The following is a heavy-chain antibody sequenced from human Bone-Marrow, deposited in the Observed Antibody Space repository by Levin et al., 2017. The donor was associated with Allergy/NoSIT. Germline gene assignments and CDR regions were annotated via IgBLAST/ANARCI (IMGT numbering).Heavy chain of an antibody. CDR2: FDPDEDEI. CDR1: GYSLSELS. D-gene: IGHD6-13*01. J-gene: IGHJ4*02. CDR3: ATGAAAGCFDY. Sequence: GESLKISCKVSGYSLSELSMHWVRQAPGKGLQWMGGFDPDEDEIIYAQKFQGRVTMTEDTSSDTAYMEVTSLTSEDTAVYYCATGAAAGCFDYWGQGTLVAVSS. V-gene: IGHV1-24*01.